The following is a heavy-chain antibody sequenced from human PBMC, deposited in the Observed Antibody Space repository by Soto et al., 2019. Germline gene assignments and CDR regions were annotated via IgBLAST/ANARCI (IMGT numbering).Heavy chain of an antibody. V-gene: IGHV3-23*01. D-gene: IGHD3-22*01. J-gene: IGHJ4*02. Sequence: GGSLRLSCAASEFTFSNYAMSWVRQAPGKGLEWVSAISYGGGTTYYADSVKGRFTISRDNSKNTLYLQMNSLRAEDTAVYYCAKNPGYYYDSTGYQFDYWGQGTLVTVSS. CDR2: ISYGGGTT. CDR3: AKNPGYYYDSTGYQFDY. CDR1: EFTFSNYA.